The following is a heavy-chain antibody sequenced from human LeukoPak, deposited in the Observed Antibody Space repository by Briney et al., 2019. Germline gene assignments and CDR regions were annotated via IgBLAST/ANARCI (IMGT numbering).Heavy chain of an antibody. CDR2: IYPGDSDT. CDR3: ARQGIPKDYYDSSGYPLDY. J-gene: IGHJ4*02. V-gene: IGHV5-51*01. CDR1: GYRFTSYW. Sequence: GESLKISCRGSGYRFTSYWIGWVRLMPGKGLEWMGIIYPGDSDTRYSPSFQGQVTISADKSISTAYLQWSSLKASDTTMYYCARQGIPKDYYDSSGYPLDYWGQGTLVTVSS. D-gene: IGHD3-22*01.